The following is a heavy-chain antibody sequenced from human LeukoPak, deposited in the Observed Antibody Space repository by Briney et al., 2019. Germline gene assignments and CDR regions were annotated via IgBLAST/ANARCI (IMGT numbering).Heavy chain of an antibody. CDR1: GFTFSDYY. D-gene: IGHD3-22*01. J-gene: IGHJ6*02. Sequence: GGSLRLSCAASGFTFSDYYMSWIRQAPGKGLEWVSRIHTDGSNTNYADSVKGRFTISRDNSKNTLYLQMNSLRAEDTAVYYCARDPPKDYYDSSGYNLRSGMDVWGQGTTVTVSS. V-gene: IGHV3-66*01. CDR3: ARDPPKDYYDSSGYNLRSGMDV. CDR2: IHTDGSNT.